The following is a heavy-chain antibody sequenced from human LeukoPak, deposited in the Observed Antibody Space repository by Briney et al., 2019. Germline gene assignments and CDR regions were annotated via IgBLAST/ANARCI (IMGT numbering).Heavy chain of an antibody. D-gene: IGHD7-27*01. CDR3: GANWNWGQYYYGMDV. V-gene: IGHV3-23*01. J-gene: IGHJ6*02. Sequence: GGSLRLSCAASGFSFRTYVLSWVRRAPGKGLAWVSSVGGDGHVTYYADSVKGRFTISRDNSKNTLFLQMDSLRVEDTAVYYCGANWNWGQYYYGMDVWGQGTTVTVSS. CDR2: VGGDGHVT. CDR1: GFSFRTYV.